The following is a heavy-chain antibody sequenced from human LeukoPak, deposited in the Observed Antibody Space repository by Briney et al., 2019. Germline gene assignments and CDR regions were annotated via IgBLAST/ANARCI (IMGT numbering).Heavy chain of an antibody. J-gene: IGHJ4*02. D-gene: IGHD4-23*01. V-gene: IGHV3-49*04. Sequence: PGRSLRLSCTASGFTFGDYAMSWVHQAPGKGLEWVGFIRSRAYGGTTENAASVKGRFTISRDDSKSIAYLQMNSLKTEDTAVYYCAREYDYGGNSGPVDYWGQGTLVTVSS. CDR1: GFTFGDYA. CDR2: IRSRAYGGTT. CDR3: AREYDYGGNSGPVDY.